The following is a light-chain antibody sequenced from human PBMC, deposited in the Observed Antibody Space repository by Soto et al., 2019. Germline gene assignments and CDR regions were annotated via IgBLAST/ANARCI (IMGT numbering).Light chain of an antibody. V-gene: IGLV2-23*03. CDR2: EGS. Sequence: QSVLTQPASVSGSPGQSITTSCTGTSSDVGSYNLVSWYQQHPGKAPKLMIYEGSKRPSGVSNRFSGSKSGNTASLTISGLQAEDEADYYCCSYAGSSTFVVFGGGTKVTVL. CDR3: CSYAGSSTFVV. J-gene: IGLJ2*01. CDR1: SSDVGSYNL.